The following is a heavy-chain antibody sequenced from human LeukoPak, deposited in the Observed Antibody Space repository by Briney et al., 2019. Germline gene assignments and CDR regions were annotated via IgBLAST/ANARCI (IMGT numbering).Heavy chain of an antibody. CDR3: ARGPYSYDSSGAFDI. V-gene: IGHV4-59*08. CDR1: GGSISSYY. J-gene: IGHJ3*02. D-gene: IGHD3-22*01. Sequence: PSETLSLTCTVSGGSISSYYWSWIRQPPGKGLEWIGYIYYSGSTNYNPSLKSRVTISVDTSKNQFSLKLSSVTAADTAVYFCARGPYSYDSSGAFDIWGQATMVTVSS. CDR2: IYYSGST.